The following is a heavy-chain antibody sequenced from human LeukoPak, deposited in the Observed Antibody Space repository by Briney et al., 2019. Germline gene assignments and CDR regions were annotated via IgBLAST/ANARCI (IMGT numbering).Heavy chain of an antibody. Sequence: GGSLRLSCSASGFDFRMHAMHWVRQAPGKGLEWVAMIWRGGNYKFYVDAVKGRCNIFRDDFRITFYLQMDSLTADDTAVYYCVTDPPDSGWAFWSWGQGALVTVSA. D-gene: IGHD6-25*01. J-gene: IGHJ5*02. CDR1: GFDFRMHA. CDR3: VTDPPDSGWAFWS. V-gene: IGHV3-33*01. CDR2: IWRGGNYK.